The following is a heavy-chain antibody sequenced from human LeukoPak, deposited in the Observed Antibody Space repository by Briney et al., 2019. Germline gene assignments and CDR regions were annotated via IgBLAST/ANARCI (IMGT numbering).Heavy chain of an antibody. D-gene: IGHD1-20*01. CDR3: ARTHGTLTGTGFDY. V-gene: IGHV3-21*05. J-gene: IGHJ4*02. CDR1: GFSFSSYS. CDR2: ISGSSGSI. Sequence: NPGGSLRLSCAASGFSFSSYSMDWVRQAPGKGLEWVSYISGSSGSIYYADSVRGRFTTSRDNAKNPLFLQMNSLRAEDTAVYYCARTHGTLTGTGFDYWGQGTLVTVSS.